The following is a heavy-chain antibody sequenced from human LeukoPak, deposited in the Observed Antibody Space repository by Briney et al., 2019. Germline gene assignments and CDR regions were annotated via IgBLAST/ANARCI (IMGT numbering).Heavy chain of an antibody. Sequence: GESLKISCAASGFTFSSYGMHWVRQAPGKGLEWVAFIRYDGSNKYYADSVKGRFTISRDNSKNTLYQQMNSLRAEDTAVYYCAKDVIVAFDYWGQGTLVTVSS. V-gene: IGHV3-30*02. J-gene: IGHJ4*02. CDR2: IRYDGSNK. CDR3: AKDVIVAFDY. D-gene: IGHD2/OR15-2a*01. CDR1: GFTFSSYG.